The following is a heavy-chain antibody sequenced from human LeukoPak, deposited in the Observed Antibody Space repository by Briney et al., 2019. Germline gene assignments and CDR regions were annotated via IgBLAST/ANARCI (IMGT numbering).Heavy chain of an antibody. V-gene: IGHV1-46*01. CDR1: GYTFTSYY. Sequence: ASVEVSCKASGYTFTSYYMHWVRQAPGQGLEWMGIINPSGGSTSYAQKFQGRVTMTTDTSTSTAYMELRSLRSDDTAVYYCAREAVAGAFLEYWGQGTLVTVSS. CDR2: INPSGGST. D-gene: IGHD6-19*01. CDR3: AREAVAGAFLEY. J-gene: IGHJ4*02.